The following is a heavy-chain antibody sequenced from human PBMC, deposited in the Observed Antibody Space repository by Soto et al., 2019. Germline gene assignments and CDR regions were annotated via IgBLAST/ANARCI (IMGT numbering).Heavy chain of an antibody. CDR2: INGDGGST. Sequence: EVQLVESGGGLVQTGGSLRLSCAASGFTFSSYWMHWVRQAPGKGVVWVSRINGDGGSTNSADSVKGRFTISRDNAKNTLYLQVDSLRAEDTAVYYCARGLYPKYGQDYWGQGTMVTVSS. D-gene: IGHD2-2*01. CDR1: GFTFSSYW. J-gene: IGHJ4*02. CDR3: ARGLYPKYGQDY. V-gene: IGHV3-74*02.